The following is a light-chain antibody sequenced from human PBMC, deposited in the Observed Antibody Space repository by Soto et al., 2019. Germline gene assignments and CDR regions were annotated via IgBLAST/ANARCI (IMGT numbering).Light chain of an antibody. CDR1: SSDIGTYNF. J-gene: IGLJ3*02. Sequence: QSVLTQPASVSGSPGQSITISCTGSSSDIGTYNFVSWYQQHAGKAPRLILYEVSNRPSGVSSRFSGSKSGNSASLTISGLQPEDEAHYFCSSYAATSTLVFGGGTKLTVL. V-gene: IGLV2-14*01. CDR2: EVS. CDR3: SSYAATSTLV.